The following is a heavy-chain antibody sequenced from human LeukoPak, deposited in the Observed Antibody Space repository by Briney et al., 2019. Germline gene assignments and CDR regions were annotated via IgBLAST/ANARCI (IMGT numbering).Heavy chain of an antibody. CDR2: IKQDGSEK. V-gene: IGHV3-7*01. Sequence: GRSLRLSCAASGFTFSSYAMHWVRQAPGKGLEWVANIKQDGSEKYYVDSVKGRFTISRDNAKNSLYLQMNSLRAEDTAVYYCASGKYDYGECWGQGTLVTVSS. CDR3: ASGKYDYGEC. D-gene: IGHD2/OR15-2a*01. J-gene: IGHJ4*02. CDR1: GFTFSSYA.